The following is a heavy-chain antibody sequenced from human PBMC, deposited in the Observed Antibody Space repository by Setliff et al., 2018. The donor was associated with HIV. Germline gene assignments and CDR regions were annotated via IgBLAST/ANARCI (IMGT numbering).Heavy chain of an antibody. CDR3: AREYCSSTTCYADDYYYGMNV. J-gene: IGHJ6*02. V-gene: IGHV3-48*03. Sequence: PGGSLRLSCAASGFTFSRYDMNWVRQAPGKGLEWLSHISSTGSTIHYAASVKGQFTISRDNAKNSLYLQIKSLRVEDTAVYYCAREYCSSTTCYADDYYYGMNVWGHGTTVTVSS. CDR2: ISSTGSTI. D-gene: IGHD2-2*01. CDR1: GFTFSRYD.